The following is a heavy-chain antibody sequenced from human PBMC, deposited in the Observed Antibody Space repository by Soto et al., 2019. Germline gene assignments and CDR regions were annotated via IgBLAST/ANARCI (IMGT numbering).Heavy chain of an antibody. V-gene: IGHV4-30-4*01. D-gene: IGHD4-17*01. CDR1: GGSVSSAEDY. Sequence: QVQLQESGPGLVKPSETLSLTCTVFGGSVSSAEDYWSWIRQPPGKGLEWIGSVPYSGETYYNPSXKXXMALLVDTSRNQFSLRVRSVTAADTAVYYCARARSGDDVTDWGQGTLVTVSS. CDR3: ARARSGDDVTD. CDR2: VPYSGET. J-gene: IGHJ4*02.